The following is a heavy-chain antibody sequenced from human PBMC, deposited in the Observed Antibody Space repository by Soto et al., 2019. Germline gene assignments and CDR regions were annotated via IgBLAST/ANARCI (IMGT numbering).Heavy chain of an antibody. CDR3: AKDAEGFGEFGD. Sequence: EVQLLESGGGLVQPGGSLRLSCAASGFTFSSYAMSWVRQAPGKGLEWVSAISGGGGSTYYADSVKGRFTISRDNSKNTLYLQMNSLRAEDTAVYDCAKDAEGFGEFGDWGQGTLVTVSS. J-gene: IGHJ4*02. V-gene: IGHV3-23*01. D-gene: IGHD3-10*01. CDR1: GFTFSSYA. CDR2: ISGGGGST.